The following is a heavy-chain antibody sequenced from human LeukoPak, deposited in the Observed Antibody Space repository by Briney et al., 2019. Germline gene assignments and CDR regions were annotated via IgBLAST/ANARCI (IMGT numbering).Heavy chain of an antibody. V-gene: IGHV3-53*01. CDR1: GFTVSSNY. CDR2: LNSGGST. Sequence: PGGSLRLSCAASGFTVSSNYMSWVRQAPGQGLEWVSVLNSGGSTYYADSVKGRFTISRDNSKNTLYLQMNSLRAEDTAVYHCARGSAGAFDIWGQGTMVTVSS. CDR3: ARGSAGAFDI. J-gene: IGHJ3*02.